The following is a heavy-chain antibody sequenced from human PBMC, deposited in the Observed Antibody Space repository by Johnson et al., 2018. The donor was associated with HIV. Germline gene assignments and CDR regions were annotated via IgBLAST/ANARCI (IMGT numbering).Heavy chain of an antibody. D-gene: IGHD2/OR15-2a*01. J-gene: IGHJ3*02. CDR3: ATSMGESDAFDI. Sequence: QVQLVESGGGVVQPGRSLRLSCAASGFTFRSYGMHWVRQAPGKGLEWVSDINWNGCRTGYVDSVRGRFTISRDNAKKSLYLQMSSLRAEYTAVYYCATSMGESDAFDIWGQGTMVTVSS. CDR1: GFTFRSYG. V-gene: IGHV3-NL1*01. CDR2: INWNGCRT.